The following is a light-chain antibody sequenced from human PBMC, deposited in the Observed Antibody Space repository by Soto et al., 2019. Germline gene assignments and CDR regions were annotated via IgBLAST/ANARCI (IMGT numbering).Light chain of an antibody. V-gene: IGKV3-15*01. J-gene: IGKJ1*01. Sequence: EIVMTQSPATLSVSPGERATLSCRASQSVSNNLAWYQKKPGQAPRLLIYGASTRAAGIPARFSGSGSGTQFTLTISSLQSEDFAGYYCQQYTNWWTFGQGTRVEIK. CDR3: QQYTNWWT. CDR2: GAS. CDR1: QSVSNN.